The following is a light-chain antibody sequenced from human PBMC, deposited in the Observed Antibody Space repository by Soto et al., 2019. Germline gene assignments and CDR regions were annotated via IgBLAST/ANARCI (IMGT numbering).Light chain of an antibody. Sequence: QSALTQPASVSGSPGQSITISCTGTSSDVGGYNYVSWYQQHPGKAPKLMIYDVSNRRSGVSNRFSGSKSGNTASLTISGLQAEDEADYYCSSYPSSSTLVFGGGTKLTV. V-gene: IGLV2-14*01. CDR2: DVS. CDR3: SSYPSSSTLV. J-gene: IGLJ2*01. CDR1: SSDVGGYNY.